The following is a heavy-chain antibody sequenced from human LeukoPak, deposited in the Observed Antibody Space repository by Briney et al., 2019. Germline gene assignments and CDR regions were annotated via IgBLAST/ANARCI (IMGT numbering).Heavy chain of an antibody. D-gene: IGHD1-26*01. CDR2: INNDATSK. CDR1: GFSFSSTW. J-gene: IGHJ4*02. CDR3: ARGRYYIIDY. V-gene: IGHV3-74*01. Sequence: GGSLRLSCAASGFSFSSTWMHWVRQAPGRGLEWVSLINNDATSKTYADSVKGRFTISRDSAKNTVYLQMDSLRDEDTAVYYCARGRYYIIDYWGQGALVTVSS.